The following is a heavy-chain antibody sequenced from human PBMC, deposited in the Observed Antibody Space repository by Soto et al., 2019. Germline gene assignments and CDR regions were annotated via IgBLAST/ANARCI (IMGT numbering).Heavy chain of an antibody. Sequence: HPGGSLRLSCAASGFTFSSYGMHWVRQAPGKGLEWVAVISYDGSYKYFADSVKGRFTISRDNSKNTLYLQMNSLRAEDTAVYYCAKDGPHYSSGQGNNFDYWGQGTLVTVSS. D-gene: IGHD6-19*01. V-gene: IGHV3-30*18. CDR1: GFTFSSYG. CDR3: AKDGPHYSSGQGNNFDY. J-gene: IGHJ4*02. CDR2: ISYDGSYK.